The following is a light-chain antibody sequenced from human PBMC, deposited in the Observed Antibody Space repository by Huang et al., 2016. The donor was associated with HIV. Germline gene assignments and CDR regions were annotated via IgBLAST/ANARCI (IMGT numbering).Light chain of an antibody. Sequence: EIVLTQSPGTLSLSPGERATLSCRASQSVSSSYLAWYHQKPGQAPRLLSYGASSRATGIPDRVSGSGSGTDFTLTISRLEPEDFAVYYCQQYGSSPRTFGQGTRLEIK. CDR3: QQYGSSPRT. CDR2: GAS. CDR1: QSVSSSY. J-gene: IGKJ5*01. V-gene: IGKV3-20*01.